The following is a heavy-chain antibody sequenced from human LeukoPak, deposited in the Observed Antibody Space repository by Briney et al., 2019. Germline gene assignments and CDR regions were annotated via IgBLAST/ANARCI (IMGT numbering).Heavy chain of an antibody. CDR2: ISYDGSNK. CDR1: GFTFSSYG. V-gene: IGHV3-30*18. Sequence: GGSLRLSCAASGFTFSSYGMHWVRQAPGKGLEWVAVISYDGSNKYYADSVKGRFTISRDNSKNTLYLQMNSLRAEDTAVYYCAKGGYFDYWGQGALVTVSS. CDR3: AKGGYFDY. J-gene: IGHJ4*02.